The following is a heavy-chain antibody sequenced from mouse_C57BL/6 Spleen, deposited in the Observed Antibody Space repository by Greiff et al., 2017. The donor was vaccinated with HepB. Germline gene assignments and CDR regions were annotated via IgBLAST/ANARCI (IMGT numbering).Heavy chain of an antibody. CDR3: ARSNHCFDY. V-gene: IGHV1-19*01. CDR1: GYTFTDYY. CDR2: INPYNGGT. Sequence: EVQLQQSGPVLVKPGASVKMSCKASGYTFTDYYMNWVKQSHGKSLEWIGVINPYNGGTSYNQKFKGKATLTVDKYSSTAYMELNSLTSEDSAVYYCARSNHCFDYWGQGTTLTVSS. J-gene: IGHJ2*01.